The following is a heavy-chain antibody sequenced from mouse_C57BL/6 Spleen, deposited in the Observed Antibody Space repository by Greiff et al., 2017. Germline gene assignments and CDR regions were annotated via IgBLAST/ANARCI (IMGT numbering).Heavy chain of an antibody. D-gene: IGHD3-3*01. V-gene: IGHV1-15*01. CDR1: GYTFTDYE. Sequence: VKLQESGAELVRPGASVTLSCKASGYTFTDYEMHWVKQTPVHGLEWIGAIDPETGGTAYNQKFKGKAILTADKSSSTAYMELRSLTSEDSAVYYCTGDNGYWGQGTTLTVSS. CDR3: TGDNGY. CDR2: IDPETGGT. J-gene: IGHJ2*01.